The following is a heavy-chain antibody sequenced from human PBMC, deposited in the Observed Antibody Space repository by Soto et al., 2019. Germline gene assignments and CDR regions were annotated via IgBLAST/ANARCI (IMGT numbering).Heavy chain of an antibody. V-gene: IGHV3-30*04. CDR1: GFTFSDYA. Sequence: QVQLVESGGGVVQPGRSLRLSCAASGFTFSDYAIHWVRQAPGKGMEWEAGVSYDGRKTYYEDSLKGRFTISRDNSKNTVHLQMNGLTADDSAVYFCGRDGLGGSFFTYWGQGTLVTVSS. J-gene: IGHJ4*02. D-gene: IGHD3-16*01. CDR3: GRDGLGGSFFTY. CDR2: VSYDGRKT.